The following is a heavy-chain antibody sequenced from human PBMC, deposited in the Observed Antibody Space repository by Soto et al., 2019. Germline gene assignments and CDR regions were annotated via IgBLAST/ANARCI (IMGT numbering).Heavy chain of an antibody. CDR2: ISSGGGAK. J-gene: IGHJ5*02. CDR3: ARRLTGRTTGDWFDP. V-gene: IGHV3-11*01. D-gene: IGHD1-20*01. Sequence: GGSLSLSCAASGFIFSDYYMAWIRQAPGKGLEWVSDISSGGGAKNVADSVRGRFTISRDNANNSLYLQMNSLRPEDTAVYYCARRLTGRTTGDWFDPWGQGTLVTVSS. CDR1: GFIFSDYY.